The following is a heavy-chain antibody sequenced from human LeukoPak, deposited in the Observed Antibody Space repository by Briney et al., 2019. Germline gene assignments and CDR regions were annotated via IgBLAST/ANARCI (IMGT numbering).Heavy chain of an antibody. V-gene: IGHV4-39*07. CDR2: IYYSGST. CDR1: GGSISSSSYY. CDR3: ARDPRYSGYDSGPFDY. D-gene: IGHD5-12*01. J-gene: IGHJ4*02. Sequence: SETLSLTCTVSGGSISSSSYYWGWIRQPPGKGLEWIGSIYYSGSTYYNPSLKSRVTISVDTSKNQFSLKLSSVTAADTAVYYCARDPRYSGYDSGPFDYWGQGTLVTVSS.